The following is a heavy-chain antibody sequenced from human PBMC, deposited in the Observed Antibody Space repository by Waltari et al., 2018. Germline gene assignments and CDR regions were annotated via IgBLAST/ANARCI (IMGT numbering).Heavy chain of an antibody. J-gene: IGHJ4*02. CDR3: ARRHHSGASDF. CDR2: IIPMFGTA. V-gene: IGHV1-69*01. Sequence: QVQLVQSGAEVKKPGSSVKVSCKASGGTFSRDAFDWVRQAPGQGLEWLGGIIPMFGTANIAQTFKDRVTISADESTTTIYMDLSSLISNDTAVYYCARRHHSGASDFWGQGAQVTVSS. CDR1: GGTFSRDA. D-gene: IGHD6-19*01.